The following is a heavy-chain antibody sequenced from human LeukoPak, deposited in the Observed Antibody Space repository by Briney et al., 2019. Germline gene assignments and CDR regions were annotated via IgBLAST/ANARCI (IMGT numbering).Heavy chain of an antibody. D-gene: IGHD2-2*01. Sequence: SETLSLTCTVSGGSISSYYWSWIRQPAGKGLEWIGRIYTSGSTNYNPSLKSRVTMSVDTSKNQFSLKLSSVTAADTAVYYCARVGAARLGYCSSTSCGVWFDPWGQGTLVTVSS. CDR2: IYTSGST. V-gene: IGHV4-4*07. CDR3: ARVGAARLGYCSSTSCGVWFDP. J-gene: IGHJ5*02. CDR1: GGSISSYY.